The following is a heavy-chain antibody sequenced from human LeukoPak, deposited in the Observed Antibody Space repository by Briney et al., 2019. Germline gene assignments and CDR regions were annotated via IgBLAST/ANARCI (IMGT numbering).Heavy chain of an antibody. CDR2: IYYSGST. V-gene: IGHV4-59*01. CDR1: GGSISSSY. CDR3: ARDKRIAVAGYYYYYGMDV. Sequence: SETLSLTCSVSGGSISSSYWSWIRQPPGKGLEWIGYIYYSGSTNYNPSLKSRVTISVDTSKNQFSLKLSSVTAADTAVYYCARDKRIAVAGYYYYYGMDVWGQGTTVTVSS. D-gene: IGHD6-19*01. J-gene: IGHJ6*02.